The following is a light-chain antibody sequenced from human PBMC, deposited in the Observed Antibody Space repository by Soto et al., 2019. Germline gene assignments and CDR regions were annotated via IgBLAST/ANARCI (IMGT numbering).Light chain of an antibody. J-gene: IGLJ2*01. CDR1: NSDAGGSTY. V-gene: IGLV2-8*01. CDR2: EVI. Sequence: QSALTQPPSASGSPGQSVTISCTGTNSDAGGSTYVSWYQQHPGKAPKLVIYEVIKRPSGVPDRFSGSRSGNTASLTVSGLQAEDAAGYYCSSNGGGTNLKTFGGGTKLSVL. CDR3: SSNGGGTNLKT.